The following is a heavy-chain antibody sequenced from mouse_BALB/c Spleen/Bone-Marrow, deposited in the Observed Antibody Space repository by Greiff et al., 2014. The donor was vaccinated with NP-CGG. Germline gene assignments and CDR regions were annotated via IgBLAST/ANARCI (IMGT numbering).Heavy chain of an antibody. CDR1: GYNFTSYW. CDR2: IYPGSGST. Sequence: QVQLQQPGAELVKPGTSVKLSCTASGYNFTSYWINWVKLRPGQGLEWIGDIYPGSGSTNYNEKFKSKATLTVDTSSSTAYMQLSSLASEDSALYYCARFSQLGLLAYWGQGTLVTVSA. CDR3: ARFSQLGLLAY. V-gene: IGHV1-55*01. J-gene: IGHJ3*01. D-gene: IGHD3-1*01.